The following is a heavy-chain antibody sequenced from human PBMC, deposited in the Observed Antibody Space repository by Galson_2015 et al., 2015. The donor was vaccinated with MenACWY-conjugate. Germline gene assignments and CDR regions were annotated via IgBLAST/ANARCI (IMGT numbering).Heavy chain of an antibody. CDR3: ARDRDSATVLLIPAAFDY. CDR1: GHSFTTYN. Sequence: SVKVSCKASGHSFTTYNIHWIRQAPGQGLEWMGMINPSGGSTTYAQKFQGRVTTTRDTSTTTGYMELNSLRSDDTAVYYCARDRDSATVLLIPAAFDYWRQGTLVTVSS. D-gene: IGHD2-2*01. CDR2: INPSGGST. J-gene: IGHJ4*02. V-gene: IGHV1-46*01.